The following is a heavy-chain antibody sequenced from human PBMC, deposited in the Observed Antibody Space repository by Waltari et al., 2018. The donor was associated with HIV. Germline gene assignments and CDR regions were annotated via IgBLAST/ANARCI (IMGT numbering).Heavy chain of an antibody. V-gene: IGHV4-39*01. D-gene: IGHD2-2*01. Sequence: QLHLQESGPGLVKPSETLSLTRPVSGGSISSSSHHWGWLRQPPGTGLEWIGSIYYSGSTYYNPSLKSRVTISVDTSKNQFSLKLSSVTAADTAVYYCARSLLCGSSTSCLPFFDYWGQGTLVTVSS. CDR1: GGSISSSSHH. CDR3: ARSLLCGSSTSCLPFFDY. CDR2: IYYSGST. J-gene: IGHJ4*02.